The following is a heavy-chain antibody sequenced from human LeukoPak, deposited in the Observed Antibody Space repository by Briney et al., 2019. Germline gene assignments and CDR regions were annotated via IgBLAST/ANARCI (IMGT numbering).Heavy chain of an antibody. Sequence: SVKVSCKASGGTFSSYAISWVRQAPGQGLEWMGGIIPIFGTANYAQKFQGRVTITADESTSTAYMELSSLRSEDTAVYYCAGDGRRNDYYYYYMDVWGKGPRSPSP. D-gene: IGHD1-26*01. CDR1: GGTFSSYA. CDR2: IIPIFGTA. V-gene: IGHV1-69*13. CDR3: AGDGRRNDYYYYYMDV. J-gene: IGHJ6*03.